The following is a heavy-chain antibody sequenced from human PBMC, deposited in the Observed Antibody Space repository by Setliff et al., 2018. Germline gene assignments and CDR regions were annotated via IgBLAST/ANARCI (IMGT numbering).Heavy chain of an antibody. J-gene: IGHJ4*02. Sequence: GASVKVSCKASGYTFTSYDINWVRQATGQGLEWMGWMNPNSGNTGYAQKFQGRVTMTRNTSISTAYMELSSLRSEDTAVYYCARGRQTDTAFDYWGQGTLVTVSS. CDR3: ARGRQTDTAFDY. CDR1: GYTFTSYD. CDR2: MNPNSGNT. D-gene: IGHD5-18*01. V-gene: IGHV1-8*02.